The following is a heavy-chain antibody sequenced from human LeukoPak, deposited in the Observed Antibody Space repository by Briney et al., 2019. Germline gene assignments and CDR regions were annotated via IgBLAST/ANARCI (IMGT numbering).Heavy chain of an antibody. D-gene: IGHD5-12*01. Sequence: GGSLRLSCAASGFSFSSYDMNWVRQAPGKGLEWVSSITSSSSYTFYADSVKGRFTISRDNARNSLYLQMNSLRAEDTAVYYCARDRRDVDLLWGQGTLVTVSS. CDR3: ARDRRDVDLL. CDR2: ITSSSSYT. J-gene: IGHJ4*02. V-gene: IGHV3-21*01. CDR1: GFSFSSYD.